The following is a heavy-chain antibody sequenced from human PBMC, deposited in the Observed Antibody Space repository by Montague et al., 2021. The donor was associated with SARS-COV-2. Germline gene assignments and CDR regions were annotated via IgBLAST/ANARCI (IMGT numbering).Heavy chain of an antibody. CDR2: VTTSGTT. D-gene: IGHD1-1*01. V-gene: IGHV4-4*07. CDR1: GGPITGFS. Sequence: SETLSLTCAVSGGPITGFSWSWVRQPAGKGLEWIGRVTTSGTTNYSPSLRSRVTMSVDTSKNQFSLNLNSVTAADTAIYYCARTPTCPLSLDSWGQGTLVTVSS. J-gene: IGHJ4*02. CDR3: ARTPTCPLSLDS.